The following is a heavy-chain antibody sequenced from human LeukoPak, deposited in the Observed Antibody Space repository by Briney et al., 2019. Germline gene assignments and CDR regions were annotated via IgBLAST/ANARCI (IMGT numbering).Heavy chain of an antibody. CDR1: GFTFSNFA. CDR3: AKSRQDTAMINYYFDY. CDR2: ISGSGVSA. J-gene: IGHJ4*02. D-gene: IGHD5-18*01. Sequence: GGSLRLSCAVSGFTFSNFAMSWVRQAPGKGLEWVSAISGSGVSAYYRDSVKGRLTISRDNSKNTLLLQMNSLTAEDTAVYYCAKSRQDTAMINYYFDYWGQGTLSPSPQ. V-gene: IGHV3-23*01.